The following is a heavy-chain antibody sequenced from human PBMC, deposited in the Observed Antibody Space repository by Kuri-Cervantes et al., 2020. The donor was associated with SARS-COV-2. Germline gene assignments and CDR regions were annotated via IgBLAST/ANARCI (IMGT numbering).Heavy chain of an antibody. J-gene: IGHJ1*01. CDR2: IYYSGST. CDR3: ASPGYSSGWDEYFQH. Sequence: GSLRLSCAVYGGSFSGYYWSWIRQPPGKGLEWIGSIYYSGSTYYNPSLKSRVTISVDTSKNQFSLKLSSVTAADTAVYYCASPGYSSGWDEYFQHWGQGTLVTVSS. V-gene: IGHV4-34*01. CDR1: GGSFSGYY. D-gene: IGHD6-19*01.